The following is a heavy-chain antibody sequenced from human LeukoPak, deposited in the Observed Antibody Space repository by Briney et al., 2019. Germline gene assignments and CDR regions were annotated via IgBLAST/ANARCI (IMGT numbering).Heavy chain of an antibody. Sequence: SETLSLTCTVSGGPISSYYWSWIRQPPGKGLEWIGYIYYSGSTNYNPSLKSRVTISVDTSKNQFSLKLSSVTAADTAVYYCARDRLEPRGLRYYYYYGMDVWGQGTTVTVSS. CDR2: IYYSGST. J-gene: IGHJ6*02. CDR3: ARDRLEPRGLRYYYYYGMDV. CDR1: GGPISSYY. V-gene: IGHV4-59*01. D-gene: IGHD4-17*01.